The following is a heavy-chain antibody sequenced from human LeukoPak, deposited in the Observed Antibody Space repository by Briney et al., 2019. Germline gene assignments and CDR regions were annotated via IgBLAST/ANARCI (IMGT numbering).Heavy chain of an antibody. Sequence: SETLSLTCTVSGGSISSSDTYYWSWIRQPAGRRLEWIGRIYTTGSTYSNPSLKSRVTISVDTSRNQFSLRLSSVTAADTAVYYCARAEDGYKFAFDIWGQGTMVTVSS. V-gene: IGHV4-61*02. CDR3: ARAEDGYKFAFDI. D-gene: IGHD5-24*01. CDR1: GGSISSSDTYY. J-gene: IGHJ3*02. CDR2: IYTTGST.